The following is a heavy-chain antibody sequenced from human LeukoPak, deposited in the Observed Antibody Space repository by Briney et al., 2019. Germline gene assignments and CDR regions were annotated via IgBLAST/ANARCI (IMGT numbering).Heavy chain of an antibody. V-gene: IGHV3-13*01. CDR3: ARGGGYCSSTSCYRWFDP. CDR1: GFTFSSYD. Sequence: GGSLRLSCAASGFTFSSYDMHWVRQATGKGLEWVSAIGTAGDTYYPGSVKGRFTISRENAKNSLYLQMNSLRAGDTAVYYCARGGGYCSSTSCYRWFDPWGQGTLVTVSS. CDR2: IGTAGDT. D-gene: IGHD2-2*01. J-gene: IGHJ5*02.